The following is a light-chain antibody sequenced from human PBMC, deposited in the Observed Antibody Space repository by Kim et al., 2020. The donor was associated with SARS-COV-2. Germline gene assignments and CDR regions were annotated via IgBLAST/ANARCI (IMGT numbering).Light chain of an antibody. Sequence: QSVLTQPPSVSAAPGQKVTISCSASNSNIGNNYVSWYQQPPGTAPKLLIYDNNKRPSGIPDRFSGSKSGTSATLGISGLQTGDEADYYCGTWDSSLSAWVFGTGTKVTVL. CDR2: DNN. CDR1: NSNIGNNY. V-gene: IGLV1-51*01. CDR3: GTWDSSLSAWV. J-gene: IGLJ1*01.